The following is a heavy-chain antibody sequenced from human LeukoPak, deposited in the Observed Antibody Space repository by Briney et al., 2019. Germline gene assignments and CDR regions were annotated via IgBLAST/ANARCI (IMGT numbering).Heavy chain of an antibody. CDR1: GGSISSGGYY. J-gene: IGHJ5*02. D-gene: IGHD2-2*01. CDR2: IYYSGST. V-gene: IGHV4-31*03. Sequence: SETLSLTCTVSGGSISSGGYYWSWIRQHPGKGLEWIGYIYYSGSTYYNPSLKSRVTISVDTSKNQFSLKLSSVTPEDTAVYYCARRLTQYDCFDPWGQGILVTVSS. CDR3: ARRLTQYDCFDP.